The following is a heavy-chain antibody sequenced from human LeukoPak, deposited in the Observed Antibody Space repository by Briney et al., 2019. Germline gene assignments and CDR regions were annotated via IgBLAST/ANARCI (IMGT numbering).Heavy chain of an antibody. CDR1: GYTFTGYY. CDR2: IIPIFATA. Sequence: SVKVSCKASGYTFTGYYMHWVRQAPGQGLEWMGGIIPIFATANYAQKFQGRVTITADESTSTAYMELSSLRSEDTAVYYCARGPITTRSHFDYWGQGTLVTVSS. D-gene: IGHD3-22*01. V-gene: IGHV1-69*13. CDR3: ARGPITTRSHFDY. J-gene: IGHJ4*02.